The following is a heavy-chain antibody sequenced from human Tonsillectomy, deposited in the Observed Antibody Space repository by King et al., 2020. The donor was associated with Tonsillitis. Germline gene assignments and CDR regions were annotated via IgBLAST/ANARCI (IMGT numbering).Heavy chain of an antibody. Sequence: VQLVESGGGVVQPGRSLRLSCAASGFTFSSYAMHWVRQAPGKGLEWVAVISYDGSNKYYADSVKGRFTISRDNSKNTLYLQMNSLRAEDTAVYYCARERSQLDITMIVTRFDYWGQGTLVTVSS. V-gene: IGHV3-30*04. D-gene: IGHD3-22*01. J-gene: IGHJ4*02. CDR2: ISYDGSNK. CDR1: GFTFSSYA. CDR3: ARERSQLDITMIVTRFDY.